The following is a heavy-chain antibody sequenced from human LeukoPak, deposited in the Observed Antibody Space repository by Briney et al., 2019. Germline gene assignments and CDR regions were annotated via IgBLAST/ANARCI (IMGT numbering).Heavy chain of an antibody. D-gene: IGHD2-2*01. CDR3: ARLGYCSSTSCRPDFDY. V-gene: IGHV4-61*08. CDR2: IYYSGST. J-gene: IGHJ4*02. Sequence: SETLSLTCSVSGGSVSTGDYYWSWIRQSPGKGLECIGYIYYSGSTNYNPSLKSRVTISVDTSKNQFSLKLSSVTTADTAVYYCARLGYCSSTSCRPDFDYWGQGTLVTVSS. CDR1: GGSVSTGDYY.